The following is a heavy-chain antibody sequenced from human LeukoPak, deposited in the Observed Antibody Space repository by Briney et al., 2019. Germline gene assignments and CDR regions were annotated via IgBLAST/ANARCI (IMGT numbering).Heavy chain of an antibody. CDR3: ARGIAAAGKDYYGMDL. CDR1: GFTFSSYD. D-gene: IGHD6-13*01. V-gene: IGHV3-13*05. CDR2: IGTAGDP. J-gene: IGHJ6*02. Sequence: GGSLRLSCAASGFTFSSYDMHWVRQATGKGLEWVSAIGTAGDPYYPGSVKGRFTISRENAKNSLYLQMNSLRAGDTAVYYCARGIAAAGKDYYGMDLWGQGTTVTVSS.